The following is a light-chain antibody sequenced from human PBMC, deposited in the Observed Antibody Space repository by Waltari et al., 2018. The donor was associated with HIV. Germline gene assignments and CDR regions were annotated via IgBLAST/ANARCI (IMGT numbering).Light chain of an antibody. V-gene: IGLV1-44*01. Sequence: QSVLTQPPSASGTPGQRVTISCSGSSSNIEINTVSWYQQFPGTAPQLLIDSNNQRPSGVPGRFSGSKSGTSAALAISGLQSEDEADYYCATWDDSLNGPVFGGGTKLTVL. CDR2: SNN. CDR1: SSNIEINT. CDR3: ATWDDSLNGPV. J-gene: IGLJ3*02.